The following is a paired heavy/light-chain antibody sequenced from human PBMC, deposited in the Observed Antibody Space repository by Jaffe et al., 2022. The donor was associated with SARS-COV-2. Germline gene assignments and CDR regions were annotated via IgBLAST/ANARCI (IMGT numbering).Heavy chain of an antibody. D-gene: IGHD6-19*01. Sequence: EVQLVESGGGLVQPGGSLRLSCAASGFTFNTYWMSWVRQAPGKGLEWVANIKYLGSERYYVDAVKGRFTISRDNAKNSLYLQMNSLRAEDTAVYYCARHPVAGSNLNYYYYYMDVWGKGTTVTVSS. CDR1: GFTFNTYW. V-gene: IGHV3-7*01. J-gene: IGHJ6*03. CDR2: IKYLGSER. CDR3: ARHPVAGSNLNYYYYYMDV.
Light chain of an antibody. CDR2: GAS. J-gene: IGKJ2*01. Sequence: EIVMTQSPATLSVSPGERATLSCRASQSVSSNLAWYQLKPGQAPRLLIYGASTRATGIPPRFSGSGSGTEFTLTISSLQSEDFAVYYCQQYNHWPPDTFGQGTKLEIK. CDR3: QQYNHWPPDT. CDR1: QSVSSN. V-gene: IGKV3D-15*01.